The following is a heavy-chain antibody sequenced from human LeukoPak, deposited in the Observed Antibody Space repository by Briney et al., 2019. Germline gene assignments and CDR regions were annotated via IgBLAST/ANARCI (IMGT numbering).Heavy chain of an antibody. D-gene: IGHD4-23*01. CDR1: GFTFSSYE. CDR2: ISSSGSTI. CDR3: ARDSDYGGFAGYYYYMDV. V-gene: IGHV3-48*03. J-gene: IGHJ6*03. Sequence: GGSLRLSCAASGFTFSSYEMNWVRQAPGKGLEWVSYISSSGSTIYYADSVKGRFTISRDNAKNSLYLQMNSLRAEDTAVYYCARDSDYGGFAGYYYYMDVWGKGTTVTVSS.